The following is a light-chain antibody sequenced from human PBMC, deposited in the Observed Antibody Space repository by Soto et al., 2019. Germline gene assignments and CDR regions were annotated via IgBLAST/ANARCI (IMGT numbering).Light chain of an antibody. V-gene: IGKV3-20*01. CDR1: QSVSNNY. CDR3: QEYGGCPYN. CDR2: VAS. Sequence: ENVLTQSTGTLSLSPGERATLSCRASQSVSNNYLAWYQQKVGQAPRLIIYVASRRATGIPARFSGSGSGTDFTLTISTLDPEDFALYYYQEYGGCPYNFGQGTKVEI. J-gene: IGKJ2*01.